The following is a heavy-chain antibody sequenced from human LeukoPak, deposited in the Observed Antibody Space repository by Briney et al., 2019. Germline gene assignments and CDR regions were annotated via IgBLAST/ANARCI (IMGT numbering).Heavy chain of an antibody. CDR1: GGSIGSYY. CDR2: IYYGGST. Sequence: PSETLSLTCSVSGGSIGSYYWTWIRQSPGKGLEWIGYIYYGGSTNYSPSLQSRVRISVDTSNNQFSLQLRSVTATDTAIYYCARGRARDGSYPWLDSWGQGTLVTVSS. J-gene: IGHJ5*01. D-gene: IGHD3-16*02. V-gene: IGHV4-59*01. CDR3: ARGRARDGSYPWLDS.